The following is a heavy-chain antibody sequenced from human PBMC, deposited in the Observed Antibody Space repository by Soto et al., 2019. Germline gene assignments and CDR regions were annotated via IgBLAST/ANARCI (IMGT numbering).Heavy chain of an antibody. D-gene: IGHD4-17*01. J-gene: IGHJ6*02. CDR3: ARDSFIPTTVVIDYYGMDV. V-gene: IGHV4-59*01. CDR1: GGSISSYY. CDR2: IYYSGST. Sequence: PSETLSLTCTVPGGSISSYYWSWIRQPPGKGLEWIGYIYYSGSTNYNPSLKSRVTISVDTSKNQFSLKLSSVTAADTAVYYCARDSFIPTTVVIDYYGMDVWGQGTTVTVSS.